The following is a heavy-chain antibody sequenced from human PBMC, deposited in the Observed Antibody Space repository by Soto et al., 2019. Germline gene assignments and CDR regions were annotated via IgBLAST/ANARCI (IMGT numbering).Heavy chain of an antibody. CDR1: GGSISSGGYS. J-gene: IGHJ4*02. V-gene: IGHV4-30-2*01. Sequence: QLQLQESGSGLVKPSQTLSLTCAVSGGSISSGGYSWSWIRQPPGKGLAWIGYIYHSGSTDDNPSLTSRVTISVYMSKNQFSLKLSSVSAAATALYYCARDPGRWGQGTLVTVSS. CDR2: IYHSGST. CDR3: ARDPGR.